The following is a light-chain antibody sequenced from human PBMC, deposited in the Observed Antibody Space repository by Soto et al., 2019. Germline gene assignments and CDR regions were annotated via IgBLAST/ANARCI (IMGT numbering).Light chain of an antibody. J-gene: IGKJ1*01. V-gene: IGKV1-5*01. CDR3: QQHNSYSQT. CDR2: GAS. CDR1: QSIRNY. Sequence: DIQMTQSPPTLSASVGDRVTITCRASQSIRNYLAWYQQMPGKAPKLLIYGASSLQSGVPSRFSGSGSGTEFTLTISSLQPDDFATYFCQQHNSYSQTFGQGTKVEIK.